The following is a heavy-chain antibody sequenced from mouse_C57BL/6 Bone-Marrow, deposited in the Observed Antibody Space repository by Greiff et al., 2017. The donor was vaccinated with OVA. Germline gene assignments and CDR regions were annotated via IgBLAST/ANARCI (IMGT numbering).Heavy chain of an antibody. J-gene: IGHJ1*03. CDR2: ISSGGDYI. CDR1: GFTFSSYA. V-gene: IGHV5-9-1*02. Sequence: EVMLVESGAGLVKPGGSLKLSCAASGFTFSSYAMSWVRQTPEKRLEWVAYISSGGDYIYYADTVKGRFTISRDNARNTLYLQMSSLKSEDTAMYYCTRDGRGSSYVGYFDVWGTGTTVTVSS. D-gene: IGHD1-1*01. CDR3: TRDGRGSSYVGYFDV.